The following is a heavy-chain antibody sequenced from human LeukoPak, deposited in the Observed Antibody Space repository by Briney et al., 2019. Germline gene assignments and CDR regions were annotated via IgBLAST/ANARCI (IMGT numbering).Heavy chain of an antibody. Sequence: GGSLRLSCTASGFTFSSYWMHWVRQAPGKGRVWVSRINSDGSSTTYADSVKGRFTIPRDNAKNTLYLQMNSLRAEDTAVYYCARDEGSSWYPIDYWGQGTLVTVSS. D-gene: IGHD6-13*01. CDR2: INSDGSST. CDR3: ARDEGSSWYPIDY. V-gene: IGHV3-74*01. J-gene: IGHJ4*02. CDR1: GFTFSSYW.